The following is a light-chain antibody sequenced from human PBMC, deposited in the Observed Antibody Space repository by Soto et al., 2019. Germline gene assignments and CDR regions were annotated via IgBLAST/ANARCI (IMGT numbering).Light chain of an antibody. CDR3: QQYDNLPPFT. J-gene: IGKJ3*01. V-gene: IGKV1-33*01. CDR1: QDIRTS. Sequence: DIQMTQSPSSLSASVGARISITCQASQDIRTSLSWFQQKPGRAPKLLIYGASNLETGVTSRFRGSGSGTDFTFTISSLQPEDIATYYCQQYDNLPPFTVGPGTKVDIK. CDR2: GAS.